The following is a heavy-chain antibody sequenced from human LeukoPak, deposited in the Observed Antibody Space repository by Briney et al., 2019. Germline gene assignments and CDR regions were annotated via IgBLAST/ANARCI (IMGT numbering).Heavy chain of an antibody. CDR3: AREALYYDFWHDYYPHSFHYMDV. CDR2: ISAYNGNT. D-gene: IGHD3-3*01. V-gene: IGHV1-18*01. J-gene: IGHJ6*03. CDR1: GYTCNSYG. Sequence: GASVKLSCKGSGYTCNSYGISWMRQAPGEGLEWMGWISAYNGNTNYAQNLQGRVTMTTDTSTSTAYMELRRLRSDDTAVYYCAREALYYDFWHDYYPHSFHYMDVWGKGTTVTISS.